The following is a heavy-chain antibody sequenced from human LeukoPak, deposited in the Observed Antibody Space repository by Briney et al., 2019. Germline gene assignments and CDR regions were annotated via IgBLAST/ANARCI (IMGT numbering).Heavy chain of an antibody. CDR1: GFTFDDYG. D-gene: IGHD3-16*01. J-gene: IGHJ4*02. CDR2: ISWSGGKK. V-gene: IGHV3-20*04. CDR3: VRDRYYDSVWGSYRHFDH. Sequence: PGGSLRLSCAASGFTFDDYGMSWVRQTPRKGLEWVSGISWSGGKKGYADSVKGRFTITRDNAKNSLYLQMNSLRPEDTALYYCVRDRYYDSVWGSYRHFDHWGQGTLVTVSS.